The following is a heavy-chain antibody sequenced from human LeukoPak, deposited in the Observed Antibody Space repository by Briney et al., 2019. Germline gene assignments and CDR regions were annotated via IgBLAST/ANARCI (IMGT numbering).Heavy chain of an antibody. Sequence: PGGSLRLSCAASGFTFSSYAMSWVRQAPGEGLEWVSAISGSGGSTYYADSVKGRFTISRDNSKNTLYLQMNSLRAEDTAVYYCAKDPGTDYYEDGMDVWGQGTTVTVSS. CDR2: ISGSGGST. V-gene: IGHV3-23*01. CDR1: GFTFSSYA. J-gene: IGHJ6*02. CDR3: AKDPGTDYYEDGMDV. D-gene: IGHD3-22*01.